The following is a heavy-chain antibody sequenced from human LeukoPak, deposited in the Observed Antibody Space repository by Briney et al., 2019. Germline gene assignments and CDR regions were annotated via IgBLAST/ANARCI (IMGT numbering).Heavy chain of an antibody. J-gene: IGHJ4*02. CDR3: ARVSTTVAGSDYLDY. V-gene: IGHV3-72*01. Sequence: PGGTLRLSCAASGFTFSDHFIEWVRQAPGKGLEWVGRIRKRPNSYTTEYAASVQGRFAISRDDSKNSLYLQMNSLKTEDTAVYYCARVSTTVAGSDYLDYWGQGTQVTISS. D-gene: IGHD6-19*01. CDR1: GFTFSDHF. CDR2: IRKRPNSYTT.